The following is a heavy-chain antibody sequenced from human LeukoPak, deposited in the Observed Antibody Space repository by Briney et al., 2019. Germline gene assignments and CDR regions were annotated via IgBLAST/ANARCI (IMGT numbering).Heavy chain of an antibody. CDR2: IYYSGST. D-gene: IGHD2/OR15-2a*01. CDR1: GGSISSSSYY. V-gene: IGHV4-39*01. Sequence: SETLSLTCTVSGGSISSSSYYWGWIRQPPGKGLEWIGSIYYSGSTYYNPSLKSRVTISVDTSKNQFSLKLSSVTAADTAVYYCARNKGLLSFLSAFDIWGQGTMVTVSS. CDR3: ARNKGLLSFLSAFDI. J-gene: IGHJ3*02.